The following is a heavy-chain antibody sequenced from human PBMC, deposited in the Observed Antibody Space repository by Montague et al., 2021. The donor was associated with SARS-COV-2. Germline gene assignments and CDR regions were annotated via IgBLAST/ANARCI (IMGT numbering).Heavy chain of an antibody. CDR3: ASFPSGYYDSSGYHI. D-gene: IGHD3-22*01. CDR2: IWYDGSNK. Sequence: SLRLSCAASGFTFSSYGMHWVRQAPGKGLEWVAVIWYDGSNKYYADSVKGRFTISRDNSKNTLYLQMNSLRAEDTAVYYCASFPSGYYDSSGYHIWGQGTLVTVSS. J-gene: IGHJ4*02. CDR1: GFTFSSYG. V-gene: IGHV3-33*01.